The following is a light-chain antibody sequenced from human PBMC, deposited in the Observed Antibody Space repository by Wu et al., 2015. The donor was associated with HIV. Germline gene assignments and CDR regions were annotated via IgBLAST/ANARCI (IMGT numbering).Light chain of an antibody. CDR3: QQYASSPLLT. V-gene: IGKV3-20*01. CDR1: QSVSSTY. J-gene: IGKJ4*01. Sequence: EIVLTQSPGTLSLSPGERATLSCRASQSVSSTYIAWYQQKPGQAPRLLIYGASSRATGIPDRFSASGSGTDFTLTISRLEPEDFAVYYCQQYASSPLLTFGGGTKVEI. CDR2: GAS.